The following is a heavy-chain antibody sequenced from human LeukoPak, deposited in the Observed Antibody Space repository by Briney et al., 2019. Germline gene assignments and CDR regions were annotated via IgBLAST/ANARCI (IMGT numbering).Heavy chain of an antibody. CDR3: ARGPNSNWSGLDF. Sequence: LTGGSLRLSCTASGFSFSGHWMHWARQLPGKGLVWVSRISPTGSTTSYADSVKGRFTVSRDNAKNTLYLRVNNLRAEDTAVYYCARGPNSNWSGLDFWGQGTLLTVS. CDR1: GFSFSGHW. V-gene: IGHV3-74*01. D-gene: IGHD6-6*01. CDR2: ISPTGSTT. J-gene: IGHJ4*02.